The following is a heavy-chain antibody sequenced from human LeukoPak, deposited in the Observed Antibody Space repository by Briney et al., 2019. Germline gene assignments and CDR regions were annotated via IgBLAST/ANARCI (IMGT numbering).Heavy chain of an antibody. Sequence: GGSLRLSCAASGFTFSSYGMHWVRQAPGKGLEWVAVISYDGSNKYYADSVKGRFTISRYNSKNTLYLQMNSLRAEDTAVYYCAKGSTHTYYYYYYMDVWGKGTTVTISS. CDR1: GFTFSSYG. J-gene: IGHJ6*03. CDR2: ISYDGSNK. V-gene: IGHV3-30*18. CDR3: AKGSTHTYYYYYYMDV.